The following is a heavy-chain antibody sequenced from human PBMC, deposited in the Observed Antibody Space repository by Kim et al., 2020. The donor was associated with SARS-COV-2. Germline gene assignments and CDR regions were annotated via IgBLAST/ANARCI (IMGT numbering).Heavy chain of an antibody. V-gene: IGHV3-11*01. CDR3: VREPAS. CDR2: GTSI. J-gene: IGHJ5*02. Sequence: GTSIKYADSVNGRFTISRDNAKKSLSLQLNSLTPEDTAVYYCVREPASWGQGTLVTVSS.